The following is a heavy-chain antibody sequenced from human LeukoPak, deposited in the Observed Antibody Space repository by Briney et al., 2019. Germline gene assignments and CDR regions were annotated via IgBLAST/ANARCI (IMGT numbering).Heavy chain of an antibody. J-gene: IGHJ4*02. CDR1: GGSLSSGGYS. D-gene: IGHD3-10*01. Sequence: PSETLSLTCAVSGGSLSSGGYSWSWIRQPPGKGLEWIGYIYHSGSTYYNPSLKSRVTISEDRSKNQFSLKMSPVTAADTAFYYCSEERGGGPSFDYWGQGTLVTVSP. CDR2: IYHSGST. V-gene: IGHV4-30-2*01. CDR3: SEERGGGPSFDY.